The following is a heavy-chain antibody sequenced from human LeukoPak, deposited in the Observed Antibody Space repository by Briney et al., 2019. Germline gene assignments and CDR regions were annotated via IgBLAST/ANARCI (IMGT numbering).Heavy chain of an antibody. CDR2: INPNSGGT. V-gene: IGHV1-2*04. J-gene: IGHJ6*02. D-gene: IGHD3-3*01. Sequence: ASVYVSCKASGYTFTGYYMHWVRQAPGQGLEWMGWINPNSGGTNYAQKFQGWVTMTRDTSISTAYMELSRLRSDDTAVYYCAREYYDFWSGLHNRYGMDVWGQGTTVTVSS. CDR1: GYTFTGYY. CDR3: AREYYDFWSGLHNRYGMDV.